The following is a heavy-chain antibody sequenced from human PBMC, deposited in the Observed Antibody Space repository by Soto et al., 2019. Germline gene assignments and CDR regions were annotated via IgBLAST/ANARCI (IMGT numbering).Heavy chain of an antibody. CDR2: ISSSSSTI. CDR1: GFTFSSYS. J-gene: IGHJ6*02. D-gene: IGHD2-15*01. Sequence: PGGSLSLSCAASGFTFSSYSMNWVRQAPGKGLEWVSYISSSSSTIYYADSVKGRFTISRDNAKNSLYLQMNSLRDEDTAVYYCARDDDCSGGSCYKEYYYYGMDVWGQGTTVTVSS. CDR3: ARDDDCSGGSCYKEYYYYGMDV. V-gene: IGHV3-48*02.